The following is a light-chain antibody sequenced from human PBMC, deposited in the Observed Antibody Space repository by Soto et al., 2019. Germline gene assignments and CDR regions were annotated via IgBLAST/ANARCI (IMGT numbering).Light chain of an antibody. Sequence: DIQLTQSHSTLSASVGDSVTITCRASQSVSSWLAWYQQKPGRAPRLLIYDASKLEAGVPSRFSGSGSETELYLTISSLQPDDFATYFCQQYNSFPTLGQGTKVDIK. CDR2: DAS. V-gene: IGKV1-5*01. J-gene: IGKJ1*01. CDR3: QQYNSFPT. CDR1: QSVSSW.